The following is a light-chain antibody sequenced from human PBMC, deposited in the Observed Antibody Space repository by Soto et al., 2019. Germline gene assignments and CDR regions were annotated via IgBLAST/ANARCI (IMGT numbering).Light chain of an antibody. J-gene: IGLJ1*01. CDR2: DVN. CDR1: SSDVGDSTY. CDR3: SLYPSNGSLI. V-gene: IGLV2-14*03. Sequence: QSALTQPASVSGSPGQSITVSCTGISSDVGDSTYVSWYQQHPGKAPRLIISDVNNRPSGAPDRFSGSTSGNTASLTISGLQAEDETDYFCSLYPSNGSLIFGPGTKVTVL.